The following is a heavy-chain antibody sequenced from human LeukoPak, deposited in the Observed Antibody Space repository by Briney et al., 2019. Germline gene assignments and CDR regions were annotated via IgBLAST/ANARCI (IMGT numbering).Heavy chain of an antibody. V-gene: IGHV3-11*06. D-gene: IGHD3-16*01. J-gene: IGHJ4*02. CDR1: GFTFSDYD. CDR2: ISGRSSHT. CDR3: GRAFPPLRTSSAGDL. Sequence: GGSLRLSCSASGFTFSDYDMNWIRQAPGKGLEWISAISGRSSHTNYGDSVKGRFSISRDTCKNSLYLQMNGLGAEDTAVYYCGRAFPPLRTSSAGDLWGQGTLVTVSS.